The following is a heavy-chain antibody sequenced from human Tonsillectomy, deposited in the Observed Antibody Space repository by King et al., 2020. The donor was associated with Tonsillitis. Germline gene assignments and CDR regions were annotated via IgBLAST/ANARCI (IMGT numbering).Heavy chain of an antibody. CDR3: AKEGAGPFDS. CDR1: GFLFKSFG. J-gene: IGHJ4*02. V-gene: IGHV3-30*18. D-gene: IGHD1-14*01. CDR2: LSYDGGDK. Sequence: VQLVESGGGVVQPGGSLRLSCEASGFLFKSFGMHWVRQAPGKGLEWVATLSYDGGDKYYAESVKGRFTISRDNSVNTVHLQMTTLRREDTAIYYCAKEGAGPFDSWGRGTLVTV.